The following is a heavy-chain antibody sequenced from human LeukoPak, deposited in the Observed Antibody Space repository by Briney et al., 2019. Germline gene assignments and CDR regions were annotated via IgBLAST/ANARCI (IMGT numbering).Heavy chain of an antibody. D-gene: IGHD5-12*01. J-gene: IGHJ4*02. CDR3: ASTGGGNSGYDLVDY. V-gene: IGHV1-2*02. Sequence: ASVKVSCKASGYTFTGYYMHWVRQAPGQGLEWMGWINPNSGGTNYAQKFQGRVTMTRDTSISTAYMELSRLRSDDTAVYHCASTGGGNSGYDLVDYWGQGTLVTVSS. CDR2: INPNSGGT. CDR1: GYTFTGYY.